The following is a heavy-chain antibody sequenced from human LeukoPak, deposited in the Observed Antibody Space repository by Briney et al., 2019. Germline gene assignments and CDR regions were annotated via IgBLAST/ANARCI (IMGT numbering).Heavy chain of an antibody. CDR3: ARGRQYYYGSGSDPGWFDP. CDR2: IYYSGST. J-gene: IGHJ5*02. CDR1: GGSISSYY. D-gene: IGHD3-10*01. Sequence: PSETLSLTCTVSGGSISSYYWSWIRQPPGKGLEWIGYIYYSGSTNYNPSLKSRVTISVDTSKNQFSLKLSSVTAADTAVYYCARGRQYYYGSGSDPGWFDPWGQGTLVTVSS. V-gene: IGHV4-59*01.